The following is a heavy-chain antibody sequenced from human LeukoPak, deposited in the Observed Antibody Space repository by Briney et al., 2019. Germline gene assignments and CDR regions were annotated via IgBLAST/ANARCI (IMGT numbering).Heavy chain of an antibody. D-gene: IGHD2-15*01. CDR2: ISYDGSNK. CDR1: GFTFSSYA. Sequence: PGGSLRLSCAASGFTFSSYAMHWVRQAPGKGLEWVAVISYDGSNKYYADSVKGRFTISRDNSKNTLYLQMNSLRAEDTAVYYCARESVFDVVVVAATPFDYWGQGTLVTVSS. CDR3: ARESVFDVVVVAATPFDY. J-gene: IGHJ4*02. V-gene: IGHV3-30*04.